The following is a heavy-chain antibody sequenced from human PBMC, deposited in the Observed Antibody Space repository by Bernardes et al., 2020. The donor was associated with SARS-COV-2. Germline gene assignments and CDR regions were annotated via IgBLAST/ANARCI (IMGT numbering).Heavy chain of an antibody. V-gene: IGHV3-33*01. D-gene: IGHD2-8*01. Sequence: GGSLRLSCAASGFFFSNYGMHWVRQAPGKGLEWVAVFWQDGITKYYADSVKGRFTISRDSSRDTLYLQMNSLRAEDTAVYYCAREMESSVLTVPEGFDHWGQGTLVTVSS. CDR1: GFFFSNYG. J-gene: IGHJ4*02. CDR2: FWQDGITK. CDR3: AREMESSVLTVPEGFDH.